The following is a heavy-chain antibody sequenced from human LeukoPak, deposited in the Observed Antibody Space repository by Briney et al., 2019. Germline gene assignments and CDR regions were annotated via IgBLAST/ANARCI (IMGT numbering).Heavy chain of an antibody. CDR2: IKSGGWA. CDR3: GRDPNGDYIGAFDFQR. D-gene: IGHD4-17*01. V-gene: IGHV3-23*01. Sequence: PGGSLRLSCTGSGFTFANYAMVWVRQTPGKGLQWVSAIKSGGWADYAGSVQGRFTMSRDNSKNTVFLQMNSLRAEDTAIYYCGRDPNGDYIGAFDFQRWGQGTQVTVSS. CDR1: GFTFANYA. J-gene: IGHJ1*01.